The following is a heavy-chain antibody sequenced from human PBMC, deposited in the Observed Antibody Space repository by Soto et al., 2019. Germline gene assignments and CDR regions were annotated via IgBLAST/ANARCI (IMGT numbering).Heavy chain of an antibody. J-gene: IGHJ6*02. D-gene: IGHD3-10*01. Sequence: QVQLVQSGAEVKKPGASVKVSCKASGYTFTSYGISWVRQAPGQGLEWMGRISAYNGNTNYAQKLQGRVTMTTDTSTSTAYMELRSLRSDDTAVYYCARGYYGSGSYNYYYYYGMDVWGQGTTVTVSS. CDR1: GYTFTSYG. V-gene: IGHV1-18*01. CDR3: ARGYYGSGSYNYYYYYGMDV. CDR2: ISAYNGNT.